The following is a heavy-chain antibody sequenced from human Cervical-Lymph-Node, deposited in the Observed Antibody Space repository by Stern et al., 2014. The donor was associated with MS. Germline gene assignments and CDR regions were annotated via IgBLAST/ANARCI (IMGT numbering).Heavy chain of an antibody. J-gene: IGHJ4*02. CDR3: AHRTAGPFDS. CDR2: IYWDDQE. Sequence: QVTLRESGPALVKPTQTLTLTCTFSGFSLSTSGLGVGWIRQPPGKALEWLAYIYWDDQERYSPSLKSRLAIPKDTSKNQVVLTLTNVDPVDTATYYCAHRTAGPFDSWGQGTLVTVSS. CDR1: GFSLSTSGLG. V-gene: IGHV2-5*02.